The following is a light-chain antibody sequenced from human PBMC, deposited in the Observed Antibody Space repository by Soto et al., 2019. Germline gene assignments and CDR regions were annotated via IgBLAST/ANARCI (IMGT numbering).Light chain of an antibody. V-gene: IGKV3-15*01. Sequence: IVMTQSASTLSVSPGERATLSCRASQSVSSNLAWYQQNPGQAPRLLIYGASARATGIPARFSGSGSGTEFTLTISSLQSEDFAVYYCQHYNNWPLTFGQGTKVDTK. CDR1: QSVSSN. J-gene: IGKJ1*01. CDR2: GAS. CDR3: QHYNNWPLT.